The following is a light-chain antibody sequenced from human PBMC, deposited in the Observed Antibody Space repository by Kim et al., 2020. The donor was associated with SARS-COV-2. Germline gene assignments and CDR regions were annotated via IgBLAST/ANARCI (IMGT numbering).Light chain of an antibody. J-gene: IGKJ5*01. CDR2: DAS. CDR3: QQYDNLPIT. V-gene: IGKV1-33*01. CDR1: ENIDNY. Sequence: TWRANENIDNYLNWNKQKPEEAPHLLSYDASNYETGVPPRVSGRGAETEFTFTLSSLQPDDIATYDCQQYDNLPITFGQRTRLESK.